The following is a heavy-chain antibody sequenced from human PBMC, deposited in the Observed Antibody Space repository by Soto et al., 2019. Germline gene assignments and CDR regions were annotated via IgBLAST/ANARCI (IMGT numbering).Heavy chain of an antibody. J-gene: IGHJ4*02. CDR3: TRDRGTSMIPKLFDY. CDR1: GYTFTSYY. D-gene: IGHD3-16*01. CDR2: INPSGGGT. Sequence: ASVKVSCKTSGYTFTSYYLHWVRQAPGQGLEWMGIINPSGGGTSYAQKFQSRVTMTIDSSTSTVYMELSSLIYDDTAVYYCTRDRGTSMIPKLFDYWGQGTLVTVSS. V-gene: IGHV1-46*03.